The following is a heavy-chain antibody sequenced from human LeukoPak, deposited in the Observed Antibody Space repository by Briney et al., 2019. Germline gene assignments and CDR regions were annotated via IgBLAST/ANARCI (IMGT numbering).Heavy chain of an antibody. CDR1: GYSISSGYY. CDR2: IYHSGST. CDR3: ARGPPPLRFLGMGWFDP. D-gene: IGHD3-3*01. Sequence: PSETLSLTCTVSGYSISSGYYWGWIRQPPGKGLEWIGSIYHSGSTYYNPSLKSRVTISVDTSKNQFSLKLSSVTAADTAVYYCARGPPPLRFLGMGWFDPWGQGTLVTVSS. V-gene: IGHV4-38-2*02. J-gene: IGHJ5*02.